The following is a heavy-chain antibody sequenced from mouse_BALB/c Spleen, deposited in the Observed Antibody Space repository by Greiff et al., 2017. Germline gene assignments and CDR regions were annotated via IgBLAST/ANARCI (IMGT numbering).Heavy chain of an antibody. Sequence: QVQLQQPGAELVKPGASVKMSCKASGYTFTSYNMHWVKQTPGQGLEWIGAIYPGNGDTSYNQKFKGKATLTADKSSSTAYMQLSSLTSEDSAVYYCARANGYYADYWGQGTTLTVSS. CDR3: ARANGYYADY. J-gene: IGHJ2*01. CDR1: GYTFTSYN. D-gene: IGHD2-3*01. V-gene: IGHV1-12*01. CDR2: IYPGNGDT.